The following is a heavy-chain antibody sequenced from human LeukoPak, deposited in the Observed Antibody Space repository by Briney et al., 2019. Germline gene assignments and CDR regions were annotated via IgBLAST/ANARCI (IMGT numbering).Heavy chain of an antibody. Sequence: GGSLRLSCAASGFTFSSYWMHWVRQAPGKGLVWVSRINSDGSSTSYADSVKGRFTISRDNAKNTLYLQMNSLRAEDTAVYYCARAESSSWYGIYYYYYMDVWGKGTTVTVSS. CDR3: ARAESSSWYGIYYYYYMDV. J-gene: IGHJ6*03. CDR2: INSDGSST. V-gene: IGHV3-74*01. D-gene: IGHD6-13*01. CDR1: GFTFSSYW.